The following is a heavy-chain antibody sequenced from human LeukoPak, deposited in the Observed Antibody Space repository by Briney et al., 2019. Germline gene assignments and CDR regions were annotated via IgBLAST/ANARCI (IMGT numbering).Heavy chain of an antibody. CDR1: GYTFTGYY. D-gene: IGHD2-15*01. Sequence: GASVKVSCKASGYTFTGYYMHWVRQAPGQGPEWMGWINPNSGGTNYAQKFQGRVTMTRDTSISTAYMELSRLRSDDTAVYYCARDRLGYCSGGSCYWFDPWGQGTLVTVSS. V-gene: IGHV1-2*02. CDR3: ARDRLGYCSGGSCYWFDP. J-gene: IGHJ5*02. CDR2: INPNSGGT.